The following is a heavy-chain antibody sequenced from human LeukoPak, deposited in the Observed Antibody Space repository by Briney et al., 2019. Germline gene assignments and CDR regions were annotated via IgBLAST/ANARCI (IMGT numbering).Heavy chain of an antibody. Sequence: GASVKVSCKASGYTFTSYDINWVRQATGQGLEWMGWMNPNSGKTGYAQKFQGRVTMTRNTSISTAYMELSSLRSEDTAVYYCARLKGSYFFRGVTYYYYMDVWGKGTTVTVSS. D-gene: IGHD3-10*01. CDR2: MNPNSGKT. CDR3: ARLKGSYFFRGVTYYYYMDV. CDR1: GYTFTSYD. V-gene: IGHV1-8*01. J-gene: IGHJ6*03.